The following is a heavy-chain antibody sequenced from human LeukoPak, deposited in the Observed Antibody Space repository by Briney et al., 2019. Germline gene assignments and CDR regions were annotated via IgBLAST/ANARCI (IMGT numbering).Heavy chain of an antibody. CDR2: VYSGGTT. D-gene: IGHD3-10*01. CDR1: GGSTSTHY. V-gene: IGHV4-4*07. J-gene: IGHJ4*02. Sequence: SETLSLTCSVSGGSTSTHYWTWIRKPAGKGLEWIGRVYSGGTTNYNPSLKSRVTMSVDTSNHQFSLRLSPVTAADTAVYYCARGGAYYFSFDSWGQGILVTVSS. CDR3: ARGGAYYFSFDS.